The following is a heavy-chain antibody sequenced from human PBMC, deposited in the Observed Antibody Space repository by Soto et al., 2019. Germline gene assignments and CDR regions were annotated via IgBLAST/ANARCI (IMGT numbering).Heavy chain of an antibody. D-gene: IGHD3-22*01. J-gene: IGHJ3*02. CDR2: IIPIFGTA. CDR1: GCTFSSYA. V-gene: IGHV1-69*13. CDR3: ARPNYYDNSGSPYDAFDI. Sequence: SVKVSCKASGCTFSSYAISWVRPAAGQGLEGMGGIIPIFGTANYAQKFQGRVTITADESTSTAYMELSRLRSKDTAVYYCARPNYYDNSGSPYDAFDIWGQGTMVTVSS.